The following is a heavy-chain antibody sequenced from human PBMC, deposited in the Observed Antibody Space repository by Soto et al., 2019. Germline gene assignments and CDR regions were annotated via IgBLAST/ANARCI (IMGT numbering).Heavy chain of an antibody. V-gene: IGHV3-15*01. CDR3: TTTRYSNGWYPFDP. J-gene: IGHJ5*02. D-gene: IGHD6-19*01. CDR2: IKSKSDGGTT. Sequence: GGSLRLSCATSGFTFSDAWMNWVRQAPGKGLEWVARIKSKSDGGTTDYAAPVKGRFTISRDDSKTTLYLQMNSLKTEDTAVYYCTTTRYSNGWYPFDPWGQGTPVTVS. CDR1: GFTFSDAW.